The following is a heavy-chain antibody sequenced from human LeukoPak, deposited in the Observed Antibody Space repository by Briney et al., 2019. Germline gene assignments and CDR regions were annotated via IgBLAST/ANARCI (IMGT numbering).Heavy chain of an antibody. Sequence: PSETLSLTCAVYGGSFSGYYWSWIRQPPGKGLEWIGEINHSGSTNYNPSLKSRVTISVDTSKNQFSLKLSSVTASDTAVYYCAKNYYGSGRHFDYWGQGTLVTVSS. CDR3: AKNYYGSGRHFDY. CDR1: GGSFSGYY. D-gene: IGHD3-10*01. J-gene: IGHJ4*02. V-gene: IGHV4-34*01. CDR2: INHSGST.